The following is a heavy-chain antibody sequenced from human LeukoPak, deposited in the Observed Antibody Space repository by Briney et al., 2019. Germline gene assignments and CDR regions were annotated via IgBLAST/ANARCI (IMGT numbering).Heavy chain of an antibody. Sequence: GASVKVSCKASGYTFTSYGINWVRQAPGQGLEWMGWISAYNGKTNYAQKLQGRVTMTTDTSTSTAYMELRSLRSDDTAVYYCARDDALVATGSFDYRGQGTLVTVSS. D-gene: IGHD5-12*01. V-gene: IGHV1-18*01. CDR2: ISAYNGKT. CDR1: GYTFTSYG. J-gene: IGHJ4*02. CDR3: ARDDALVATGSFDY.